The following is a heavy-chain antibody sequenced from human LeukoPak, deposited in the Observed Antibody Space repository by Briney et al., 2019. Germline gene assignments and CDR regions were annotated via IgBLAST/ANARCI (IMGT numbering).Heavy chain of an antibody. D-gene: IGHD3-9*01. CDR2: ISGSGGST. CDR3: AKATYDILTGYYH. V-gene: IGHV3-23*01. Sequence: GGSLRLSCAASGFTFSNFAMSWVRQAPGKGLEWVSAISGSGGSTYYADSVKGRFTISRDNSKNTLYLQVNSLRAEDTAVYYCAKATYDILTGYYHWGQGTLVTVSS. CDR1: GFTFSNFA. J-gene: IGHJ5*02.